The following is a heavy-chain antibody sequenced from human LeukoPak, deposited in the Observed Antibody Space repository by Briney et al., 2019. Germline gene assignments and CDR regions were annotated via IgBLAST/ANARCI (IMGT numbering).Heavy chain of an antibody. J-gene: IGHJ4*02. CDR2: INHSGST. CDR1: GVSFSGYY. D-gene: IGHD1-26*01. V-gene: IGHV4-34*01. CDR3: ARLAKVESRSLAHYFDS. Sequence: PSETLSLTCAVYGVSFSGYYWSWIRQPPGKGLEWIGEINHSGSTNYNPSLKSRVTISVDTSKNQFSLKLISVTAADTAVYRCARLAKVESRSLAHYFDSWGQGALVTVSS.